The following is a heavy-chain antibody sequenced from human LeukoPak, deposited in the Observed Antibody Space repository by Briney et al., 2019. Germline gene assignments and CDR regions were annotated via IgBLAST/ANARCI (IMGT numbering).Heavy chain of an antibody. CDR1: GVSFSTYY. CDR2: VNHSGYT. CDR3: ARQLYGSDY. Sequence: SETLSLTCDVSGVSFSTYYWSWIRQSPGKGLEWIGEVNHSGYTNLNPSLKSRVTISVDTSKNQFSLKLSSVTAADTAVYYCARQLYGSDYWGQGTLVTVSS. V-gene: IGHV4-34*01. J-gene: IGHJ4*02. D-gene: IGHD4-17*01.